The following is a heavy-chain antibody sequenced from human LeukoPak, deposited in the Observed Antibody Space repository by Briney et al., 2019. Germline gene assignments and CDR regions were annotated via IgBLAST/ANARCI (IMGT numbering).Heavy chain of an antibody. J-gene: IGHJ5*02. CDR2: IIPIFGTA. CDR1: GGTFSGYA. D-gene: IGHD1-26*01. CDR3: ARNTYSGSPS. V-gene: IGHV1-69*05. Sequence: SVKVSCKASGGTFSGYAISWVRQAPGQGLEWMGGIIPIFGTANYAQKFQGRVTITTDESTSTAYMELSSLRSEDTAVYYCARNTYSGSPSWGQGTLVTVSS.